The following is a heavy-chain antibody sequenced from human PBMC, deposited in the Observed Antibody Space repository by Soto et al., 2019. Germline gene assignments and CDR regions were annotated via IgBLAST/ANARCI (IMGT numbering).Heavy chain of an antibody. CDR3: ARLAPKRITMVRGVRKDYYFDY. V-gene: IGHV4-34*01. CDR2: INHSGST. D-gene: IGHD3-10*01. J-gene: IGHJ4*02. CDR1: GGSFSGYY. Sequence: SETLSLTCAVYGGSFSGYYWSWIRQPPGKGLEWIGEINHSGSTNYNPSLKSRVTISVGTSKNQFSLKLSSVTAADTAVYYCARLAPKRITMVRGVRKDYYFDYWGQGTLVTVSS.